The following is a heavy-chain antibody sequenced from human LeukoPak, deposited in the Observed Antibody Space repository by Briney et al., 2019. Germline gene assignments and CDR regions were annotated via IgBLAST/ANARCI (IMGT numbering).Heavy chain of an antibody. CDR1: GYTFTSYG. J-gene: IGHJ6*03. Sequence: ASVKVSCKASGYTFTSYGISWVRQAPGQGLEWMGWISAYNGNTNYAQKLQGRVTITRNTSISTAYMELSSLRSEDTAMYYCARGVRARDTIFGVVTTGGYYYYYMDVWGKGTTVTVSS. CDR2: ISAYNGNT. V-gene: IGHV1-18*01. CDR3: ARGVRARDTIFGVVTTGGYYYYYMDV. D-gene: IGHD3-3*01.